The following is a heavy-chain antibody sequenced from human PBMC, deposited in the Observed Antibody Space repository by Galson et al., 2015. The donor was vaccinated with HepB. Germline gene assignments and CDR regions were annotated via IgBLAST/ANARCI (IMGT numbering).Heavy chain of an antibody. CDR3: ARGPRRAGFGVVHVAFDI. Sequence: LSLTCTVSGGSISSYYWSWIRQPPGKGLEWIGYIYYSGSTNYNPSLKSRVTISVDTSKNQFSLKLSSVTAADTAVYYCARGPRRAGFGVVHVAFDIWGQGTMVTVSS. CDR1: GGSISSYY. V-gene: IGHV4-59*01. D-gene: IGHD3-3*01. CDR2: IYYSGST. J-gene: IGHJ3*02.